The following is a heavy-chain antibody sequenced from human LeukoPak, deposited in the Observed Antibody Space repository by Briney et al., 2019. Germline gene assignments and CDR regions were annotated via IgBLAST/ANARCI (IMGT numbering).Heavy chain of an antibody. V-gene: IGHV4-39*01. J-gene: IGHJ4*01. CDR3: ARNNSLVRGALDY. CDR1: GGSMSANSYY. CDR2: VFYSGSP. Sequence: PSETLSLTCSVCGGSMSANSYYWGWIRRPPGKGLEWIVSVFYSGSPYYNPSFKSRLTISVDTSKNQFSLRLTSVTAADTAVYYCARNNSLVRGALDYWGQGILVTVSS. D-gene: IGHD3-10*01.